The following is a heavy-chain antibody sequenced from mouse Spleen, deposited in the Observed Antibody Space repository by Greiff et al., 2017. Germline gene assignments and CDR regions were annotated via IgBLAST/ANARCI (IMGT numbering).Heavy chain of an antibody. CDR3: ARGRLGSVDY. CDR1: GYAFSSSW. D-gene: IGHD1-1*02. V-gene: IGHV1-82*01. J-gene: IGHJ2*01. Sequence: QVQLKESGPELVKPGASVKISCKASGYAFSSSWMSWVKQRPGKGLEWIGRIYPGDGDTNYNGKFKGKATLTADKSSSTAYMQLSSLTSEDSAVYFCARGRLGSVDYWGQGTTLTVSS. CDR2: IYPGDGDT.